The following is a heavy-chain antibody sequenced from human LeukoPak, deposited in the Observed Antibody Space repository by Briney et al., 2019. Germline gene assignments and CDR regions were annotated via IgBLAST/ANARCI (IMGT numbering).Heavy chain of an antibody. CDR2: IYYSGST. D-gene: IGHD6-19*01. J-gene: IGHJ4*02. Sequence: PSETLSLTCTVSGGSISSGDYYWSWLRQPPGKGLEWIGYIYYSGSTNYNPSLKSRVTMSVDTSKNQFSLKLSSVTAADTAVYYCARDRSSGWDRWGQGTLVTVSS. CDR3: ARDRSSGWDR. V-gene: IGHV4-61*08. CDR1: GGSISSGDYY.